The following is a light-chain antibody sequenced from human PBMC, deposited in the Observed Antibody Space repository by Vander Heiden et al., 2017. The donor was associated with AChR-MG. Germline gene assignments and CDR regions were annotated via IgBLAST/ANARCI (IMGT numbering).Light chain of an antibody. CDR1: QSVGSY. Sequence: EIVLTQSPATLSLSPGERATLPCRASQSVGSYLAWYQQKPGQAPRLLIFDASKRATGIPARFSGSGSGTDFTLTISSLEPEDFAVYYCQQRTNWPPKLTFGPGTRVEIK. CDR2: DAS. CDR3: QQRTNWPPKLT. J-gene: IGKJ3*01. V-gene: IGKV3-11*01.